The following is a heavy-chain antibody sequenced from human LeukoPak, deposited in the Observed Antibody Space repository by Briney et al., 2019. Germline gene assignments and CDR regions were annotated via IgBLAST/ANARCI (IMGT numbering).Heavy chain of an antibody. Sequence: ASVKVSCKASGGTFSSYAISWVRQAPGQGLEWMGGIIPIFGTANYAQKFQGRVTITTDESTSTAYMELSSLRSEDTAVYYCARDLSVVPAAISYWGQGTLVTVSS. CDR3: ARDLSVVPAAISY. V-gene: IGHV1-69*05. D-gene: IGHD2-2*01. CDR1: GGTFSSYA. J-gene: IGHJ4*02. CDR2: IIPIFGTA.